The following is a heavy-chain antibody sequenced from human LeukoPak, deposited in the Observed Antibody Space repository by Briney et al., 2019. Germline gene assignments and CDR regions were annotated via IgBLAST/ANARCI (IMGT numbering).Heavy chain of an antibody. V-gene: IGHV4-30-2*01. J-gene: IGHJ4*02. CDR1: GGSISSGGYS. Sequence: SETLSLTCAVSGGSISSGGYSWSWIRQPPGKGLEWIGYIYHSGSTYYNPSLKSRVTISVDRSKNRFSLKLSSVTAADTAVYYCAREVSYYDSSGYYPQGYFDYWGQGTLVTVSS. CDR2: IYHSGST. CDR3: AREVSYYDSSGYYPQGYFDY. D-gene: IGHD3-22*01.